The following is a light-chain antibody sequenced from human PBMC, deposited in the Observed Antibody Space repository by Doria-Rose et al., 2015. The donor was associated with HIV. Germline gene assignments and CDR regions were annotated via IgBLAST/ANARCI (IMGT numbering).Light chain of an antibody. CDR2: RAS. J-gene: IGKJ2*01. CDR1: QGIGSD. Sequence: MTQSPATLSVSPGERATLSCRASQGIGSDLAWYQQKPGQAPRLLIYRASIRATGIPPRFTGGGSGTEFILTISSLQSEDFAVYSCQQCSQWPPYTFGQGTKLEVK. V-gene: IGKV3-15*01. CDR3: QQCSQWPPYT.